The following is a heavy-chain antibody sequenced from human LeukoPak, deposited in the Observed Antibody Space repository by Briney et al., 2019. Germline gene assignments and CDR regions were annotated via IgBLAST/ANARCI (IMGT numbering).Heavy chain of an antibody. J-gene: IGHJ4*01. CDR3: AKDWGQWELLPPLYYFDY. CDR2: TSGGGGST. CDR1: GFTFSSYA. Sequence: GGSLRLSCAVSGFTFSSYAMSWVRPAQGKGLEWVSATSGGGGSTSYADSGKGRFTISSDNSKHTMYLQMNSLRAEDTAVYYCAKDWGQWELLPPLYYFDYWGQEPWSPSPQ. V-gene: IGHV3-23*01. D-gene: IGHD1-26*01.